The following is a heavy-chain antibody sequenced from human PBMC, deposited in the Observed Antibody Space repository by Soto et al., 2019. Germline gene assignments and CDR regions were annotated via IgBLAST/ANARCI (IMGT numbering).Heavy chain of an antibody. CDR2: IYQTGRT. CDR3: AREKDLILGGYAFGY. J-gene: IGHJ4*02. D-gene: IGHD1-26*01. CDR1: GGSFSTGGHS. Sequence: PSETLSLTCAISGGSFSTGGHSWNWIRQPPGKGLEWIGYIYQTGRTSYNPSLESRVTISLDRSKKQVSLRLSSVIAADTAVYYCAREKDLILGGYAFGYWGPGTLVTVSS. V-gene: IGHV4-30-2*01.